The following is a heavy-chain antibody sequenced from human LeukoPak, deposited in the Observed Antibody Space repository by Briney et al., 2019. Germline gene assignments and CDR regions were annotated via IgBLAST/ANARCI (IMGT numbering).Heavy chain of an antibody. CDR1: GFTFSTYW. CDR3: ARDGFSSGYPYDAFDI. V-gene: IGHV3-7*03. J-gene: IGHJ3*02. D-gene: IGHD3-22*01. Sequence: GGSLRLSCAASGFTFSTYWMSWVRQAPGNGLEWVANIKQDGSEKYYVDSVKGRFTISRDNAKNSLSLLMNSLRAEDTAVYYCARDGFSSGYPYDAFDIWGQGTMVTVSS. CDR2: IKQDGSEK.